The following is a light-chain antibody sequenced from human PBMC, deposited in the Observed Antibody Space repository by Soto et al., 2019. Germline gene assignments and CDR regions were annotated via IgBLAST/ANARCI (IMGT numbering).Light chain of an antibody. V-gene: IGKV1-33*01. J-gene: IGKJ2*01. CDR2: DVS. CDR3: QQYDSRPNT. Sequence: DIQMTQSPSSLSASVGDRVTITCQASQDITLYLNWYQHKAGKAPNLLIHDVSTLEPGVPARFIGRGSGTIYSLTIINLQPEDVATYYCQQYDSRPNTFGQGTKVEIK. CDR1: QDITLY.